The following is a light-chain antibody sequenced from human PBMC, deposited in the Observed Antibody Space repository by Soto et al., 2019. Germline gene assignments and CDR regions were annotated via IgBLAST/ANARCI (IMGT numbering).Light chain of an antibody. CDR2: AAS. CDR1: QGISSY. Sequence: AIRMNQSPSSLSASTGDRVTITCRASQGISSYLAWYQQKPGKAPKLLIYAASTLQSGVPSRFSGSGSGTDFTLTISCLQSEDFATYYCQQYYSYPITFCQVTLLEIK. J-gene: IGKJ5*01. CDR3: QQYYSYPIT. V-gene: IGKV1-8*01.